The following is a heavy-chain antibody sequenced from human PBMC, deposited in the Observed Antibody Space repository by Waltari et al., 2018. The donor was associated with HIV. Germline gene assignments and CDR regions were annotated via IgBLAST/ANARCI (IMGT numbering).Heavy chain of an antibody. CDR1: GYIFTGYY. J-gene: IGHJ4*02. Sequence: QVQLVQSGAEVKKPGASVKVSCKASGYIFTGYYMHWVRQAPGQGLEWRGWIKPHSGGTNYAQKFQGRVTMTRDMSITTAYMELSRLRSDDTAVYYCARDRAGPGYWGQGTLVTVSS. V-gene: IGHV1-2*02. CDR2: IKPHSGGT. CDR3: ARDRAGPGY. D-gene: IGHD3-10*01.